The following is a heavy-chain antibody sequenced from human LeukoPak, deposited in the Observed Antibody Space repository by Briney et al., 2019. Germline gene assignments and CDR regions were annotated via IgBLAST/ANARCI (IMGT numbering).Heavy chain of an antibody. CDR2: IYYSGGT. V-gene: IGHV4-39*01. D-gene: IGHD2-21*02. J-gene: IGHJ4*02. CDR1: GDSISSNNYY. CDR3: ARSYCSGSCYAVGYFDN. Sequence: PSETLSLTCTVSGDSISSNNYYWGWIRQPPGKGLERIGSIYYSGGTFYNPSLKSRVTISLDTSKNQFSLKLSSVTATDTAVYYCARSYCSGSCYAVGYFDNWGQGTLVTVSS.